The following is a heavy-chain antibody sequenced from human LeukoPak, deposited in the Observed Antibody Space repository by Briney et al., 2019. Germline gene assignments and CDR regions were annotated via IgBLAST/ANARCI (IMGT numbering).Heavy chain of an antibody. V-gene: IGHV2-5*02. CDR3: AHASTYYYDSSSYYYRAENFDY. CDR2: IYWDDDK. J-gene: IGHJ4*02. D-gene: IGHD3-22*01. CDR1: GFSLSTSGVG. Sequence: SGPTLVKPTQTLTLTCTFSGFSLSTSGVGVGWIRQPPGKALECLALIYWDDDKRYSPSLKSRLTITTDTSKNQVVLTMTNMDTVDTATYYCAHASTYYYDSSSYYYRAENFDYCGQGTLVTVSS.